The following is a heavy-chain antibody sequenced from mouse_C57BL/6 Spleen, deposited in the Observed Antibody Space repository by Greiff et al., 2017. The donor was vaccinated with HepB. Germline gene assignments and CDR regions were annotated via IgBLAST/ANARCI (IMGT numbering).Heavy chain of an antibody. CDR1: GYSFTGYY. CDR3: ARGMDYSDNGY. Sequence: VQLQQSGPELVKPGASVKISCKASGYSFTGYYMNWVKQSPEKSLEWIGEINPSTGGTNYNQKFKAKATLTVDKSSSTDYMQLKSLTSEDSAVYCWARGMDYSDNGYWGQGTTLTVSS. D-gene: IGHD2-13*01. J-gene: IGHJ2*01. CDR2: INPSTGGT. V-gene: IGHV1-42*01.